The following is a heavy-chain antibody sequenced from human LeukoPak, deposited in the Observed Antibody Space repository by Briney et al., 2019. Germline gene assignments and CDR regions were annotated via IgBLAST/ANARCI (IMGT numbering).Heavy chain of an antibody. CDR2: IIPMFATT. Sequence: ASVKVSCKTSGDTFSSYAISWVRQAPGQGLEWMGGIIPMFATTNYAQKFQGRVTITADESTSTAYMELSSLRSEDTAVYYCASSGLGGSGNYHRTWYNWFDPWGQGTLITVSS. CDR1: GDTFSSYA. CDR3: ASSGLGGSGNYHRTWYNWFDP. J-gene: IGHJ5*02. D-gene: IGHD3-10*01. V-gene: IGHV1-69*13.